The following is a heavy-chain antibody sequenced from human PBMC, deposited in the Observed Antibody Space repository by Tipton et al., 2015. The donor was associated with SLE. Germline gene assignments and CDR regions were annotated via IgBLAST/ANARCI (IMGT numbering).Heavy chain of an antibody. CDR2: ISGSGGST. V-gene: IGHV3-23*01. CDR1: GFTFSSYG. Sequence: SLRLSCAASGFTFSSYGMNWVRQAPGKGLEWVSAISGSGGSTYYADSVKGRFTISRDNSKNTLYLQMNSLRAEDTAVYYCAKRGVYSSGWAEYFQHWGQGTLVTVSS. D-gene: IGHD6-19*01. CDR3: AKRGVYSSGWAEYFQH. J-gene: IGHJ1*01.